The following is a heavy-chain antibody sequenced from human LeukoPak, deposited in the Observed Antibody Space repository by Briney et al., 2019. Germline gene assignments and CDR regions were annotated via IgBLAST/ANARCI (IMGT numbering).Heavy chain of an antibody. V-gene: IGHV4-61*02. CDR3: ARDREAYQPII. CDR2: IYTSGST. J-gene: IGHJ4*02. CDR1: GGSISSGSYY. Sequence: SETLSLTCTVSGGSISSGSYYWSWIRQPAGKGLEWIGRIYTSGSTNYNPSLKSRVTISVDTSKNQLSLKLSSVTAADTAVYYCARDREAYQPIIWGQGTLVTVSS. D-gene: IGHD2-2*01.